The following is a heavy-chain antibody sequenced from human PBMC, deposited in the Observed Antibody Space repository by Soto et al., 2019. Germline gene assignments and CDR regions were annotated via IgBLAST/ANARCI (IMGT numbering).Heavy chain of an antibody. V-gene: IGHV3-30*18. CDR3: AKDVGFSNGWYLDY. CDR2: ISYDGRNK. J-gene: IGHJ4*02. Sequence: QVQLLESGGGVVQPGRSLRLSCAASGFSFSSYGMHWVRQAPGKGLKWVAVISYDGRNKNYADSVKGRFTISRDNSKSTLYLQMNSLRAEDTAVYYCAKDVGFSNGWYLDYWGQGTLVTVSS. D-gene: IGHD6-25*01. CDR1: GFSFSSYG.